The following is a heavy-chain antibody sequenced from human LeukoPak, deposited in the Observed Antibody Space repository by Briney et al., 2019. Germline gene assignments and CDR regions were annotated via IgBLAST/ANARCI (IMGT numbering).Heavy chain of an antibody. J-gene: IGHJ4*02. CDR3: AREAISDNILTGRFDY. CDR2: IDRNSGGT. CDR1: GYTFTDHQ. V-gene: IGHV1-2*02. Sequence: ASVKVSCKTSGYTFTDHQMHWVRQAPGEGLEWMGWIDRNSGGTNYAQKFQDRVTMTRDTSMSTVYMELRGLTSDDTAVYYCAREAISDNILTGRFDYWGQGTLIIVSS. D-gene: IGHD3-9*01.